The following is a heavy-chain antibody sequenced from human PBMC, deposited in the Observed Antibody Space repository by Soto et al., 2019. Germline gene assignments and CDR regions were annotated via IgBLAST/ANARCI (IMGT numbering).Heavy chain of an antibody. D-gene: IGHD2-15*01. CDR1: GLTLSSSA. CDR2: LSAGGST. CDR3: AKDRGSGSSGTGTCDS. J-gene: IGHJ4*02. Sequence: PGGSLRLSWAVSGLTLSSSAMPWVRQAPGKGLEWVSTLSAGGSTYYADSVKGRSTISRNSSENSLYLQMGSLKAEDTAVYFCAKDRGSGSSGTGTCDSWGTGT. V-gene: IGHV3-23*01.